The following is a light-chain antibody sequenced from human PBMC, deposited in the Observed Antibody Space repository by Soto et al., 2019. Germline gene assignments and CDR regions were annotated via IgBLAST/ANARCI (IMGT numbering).Light chain of an antibody. CDR2: DAS. Sequence: EIVLAQSPATLSFSPGGRATLSCRASQSVRSYLAWYQQKPGQAPRLLIYDASNRAIGIPARFSGSGSGTDFTLTISTLDPEDFAVYYCQQYSSSRTFGQGTKVDIK. CDR3: QQYSSSRT. V-gene: IGKV3-11*01. CDR1: QSVRSY. J-gene: IGKJ1*01.